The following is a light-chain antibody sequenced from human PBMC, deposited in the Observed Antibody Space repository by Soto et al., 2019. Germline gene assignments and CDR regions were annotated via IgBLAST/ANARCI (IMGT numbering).Light chain of an antibody. CDR3: QQYGSSPIT. CDR1: QSVSTY. Sequence: EIVLTQSPATLSLSPGERATLSCRASQSVSTYLAWYQHKPGQAPRLLIYGASSRATGIPDRFSGSGSGTDFTLTISRLEPEDFAVYYCQQYGSSPITFGQGTRLEI. CDR2: GAS. J-gene: IGKJ5*01. V-gene: IGKV3-20*01.